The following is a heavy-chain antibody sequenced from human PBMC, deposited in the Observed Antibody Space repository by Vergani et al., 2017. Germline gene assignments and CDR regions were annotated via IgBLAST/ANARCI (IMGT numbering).Heavy chain of an antibody. V-gene: IGHV4-59*01. Sequence: QVQLQESGPGLVKPSETLSLTCTVSGGSISSYYWSWIRQPPGKGLEWIGYIYYSGSTNYNPSLKSRVTISVDTSKNLFSLKLSSVTAADTAVYYCARAGSGIYHIDYWGQGTLVTVSS. CDR2: IYYSGST. D-gene: IGHD3-10*01. CDR1: GGSISSYY. CDR3: ARAGSGIYHIDY. J-gene: IGHJ4*02.